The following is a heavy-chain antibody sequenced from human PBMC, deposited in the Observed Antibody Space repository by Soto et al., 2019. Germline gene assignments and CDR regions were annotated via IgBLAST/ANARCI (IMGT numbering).Heavy chain of an antibody. CDR2: ISGSGGGT. J-gene: IGHJ6*02. CDR1: GFTFSTYA. CDR3: AKGGRIVATTYKLDV. D-gene: IGHD1-26*01. V-gene: IGHV3-23*01. Sequence: VQLLESGGGLVQPGGSLRLSCGASGFTFSTYAMNWVRQAPGKGLEWVAAISGSGGGTYYADSVKGRFTISRDNSKNSLFLHMNSLRAEDRAVYFCAKGGRIVATTYKLDVWGQGTTVAVSS.